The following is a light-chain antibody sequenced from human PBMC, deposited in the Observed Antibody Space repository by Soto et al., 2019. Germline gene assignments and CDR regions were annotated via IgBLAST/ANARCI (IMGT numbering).Light chain of an antibody. Sequence: DIQLTQSPSFLSASVGDRVTITCRASQGISSYLAWYQQKPGKAPKLLIYAASTLQSGVPSRFSGSGSGTEFTLTIRSLQPEDVATYYCQQLNSYPLTFCQGTK. J-gene: IGKJ1*01. CDR3: QQLNSYPLT. CDR2: AAS. CDR1: QGISSY. V-gene: IGKV1-9*01.